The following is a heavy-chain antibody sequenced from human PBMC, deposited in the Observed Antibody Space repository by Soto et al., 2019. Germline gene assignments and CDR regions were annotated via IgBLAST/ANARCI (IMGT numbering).Heavy chain of an antibody. V-gene: IGHV2-5*02. Sequence: SGPTLVNPTQTLTLTCTFSGFSLSTSGVGVGWIRQPPGKALEWLALIYWDDDKRYSPSLKSRLTITKGTSKNQVVLTMTNMDPVDTATYYCAHSLLTQLTESEGSFYFDYWGQGTLVTVSS. CDR2: IYWDDDK. D-gene: IGHD1-20*01. CDR1: GFSLSTSGVG. CDR3: AHSLLTQLTESEGSFYFDY. J-gene: IGHJ4*02.